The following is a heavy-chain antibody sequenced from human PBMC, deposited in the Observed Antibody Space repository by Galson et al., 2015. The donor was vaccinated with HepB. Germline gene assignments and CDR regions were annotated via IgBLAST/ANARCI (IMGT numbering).Heavy chain of an antibody. V-gene: IGHV3-48*01. J-gene: IGHJ6*03. D-gene: IGHD1-26*01. CDR3: AREREGRYMDV. CDR1: GFTFSPYT. CDR2: IISNSNNI. Sequence: SLRLSCAASGFTFSPYTMNWVRQAPGKGLECISYIISNSNNIYYADSVKGRFTISRDNAKSSLYLQMNSLRAEDTAVYYCAREREGRYMDVWGKGTTVTVS.